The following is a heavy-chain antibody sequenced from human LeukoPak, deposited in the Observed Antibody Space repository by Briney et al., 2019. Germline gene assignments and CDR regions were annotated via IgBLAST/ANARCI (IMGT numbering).Heavy chain of an antibody. CDR2: INPKSGGT. V-gene: IGHV1-2*02. D-gene: IGHD5-12*01. CDR3: ASVTLSAYDGDY. Sequence: ASVKVSCKASGYTFNGVYMHWVRQAPGQGLEWMGWINPKSGGTNYAQKFQGRVTMTRDTSISTAYMELSRLGSDDTAVYYCASVTLSAYDGDYRGQGTLVTVSS. CDR1: GYTFNGVY. J-gene: IGHJ4*02.